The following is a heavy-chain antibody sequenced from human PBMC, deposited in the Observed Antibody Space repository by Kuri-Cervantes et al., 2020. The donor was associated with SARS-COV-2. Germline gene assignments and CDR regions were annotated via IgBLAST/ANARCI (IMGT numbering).Heavy chain of an antibody. CDR1: GYSFTSYW. V-gene: IGHV5-51*01. CDR3: ARVDTATGREYYYYYYGMDV. D-gene: IGHD5-18*01. CDR2: IYPGDSDT. J-gene: IGHJ6*02. Sequence: GGSLRLSCKGSGYSFTSYWIGWVRQMPGKGLEWMGIIYPGDSDTRYSPSFQGQVTISADKSISTAYLQWSSLKASDTAMYYCARVDTATGREYYYYYYGMDVWGQGTTVTVSS.